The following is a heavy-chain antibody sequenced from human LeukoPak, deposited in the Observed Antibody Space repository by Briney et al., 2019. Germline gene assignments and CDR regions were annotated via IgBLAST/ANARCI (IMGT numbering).Heavy chain of an antibody. Sequence: GASVTVSFTSSVYTFTTFGISWVRQAPGQGLEWMGWISGYNANTNYAQKLQGRVTMTTDTSTSTAYMELWSLRSDDTAVYYCARAGATVTTHFDYWGQGTLVTVSS. CDR3: ARAGATVTTHFDY. V-gene: IGHV1-18*01. D-gene: IGHD4-17*01. J-gene: IGHJ4*02. CDR2: ISGYNANT. CDR1: VYTFTTFG.